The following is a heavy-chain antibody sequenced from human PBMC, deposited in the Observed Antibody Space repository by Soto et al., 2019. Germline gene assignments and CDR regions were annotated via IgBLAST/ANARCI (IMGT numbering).Heavy chain of an antibody. Sequence: GGSLRLSCAASGFTFSSYAMHWVRQAPGKGLEWVAVISYDGSNKYYADSVKGRFTISRDNSKNTLYLQMNSLRAEDTAVYYCARDMGAGLRLGELSFGAFDIWGQGTMVTVSS. CDR1: GFTFSSYA. V-gene: IGHV3-30-3*01. J-gene: IGHJ3*02. CDR3: ARDMGAGLRLGELSFGAFDI. D-gene: IGHD3-16*02. CDR2: ISYDGSNK.